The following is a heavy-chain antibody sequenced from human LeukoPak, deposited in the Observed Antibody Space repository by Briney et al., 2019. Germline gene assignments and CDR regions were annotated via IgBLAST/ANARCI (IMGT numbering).Heavy chain of an antibody. CDR3: ARGTRITMIVVVNY. V-gene: IGHV3-30-3*01. Sequence: GGSLRLSCAASGFTFSSYAMHWVRQAPGKGLEWVAVISYDGSNKYYADSVKGRFTISRDNSKNTLYLQMNSLRAEDTAVYYCARGTRITMIVVVNYWGQGTLVTVSS. J-gene: IGHJ4*02. CDR1: GFTFSSYA. D-gene: IGHD3-22*01. CDR2: ISYDGSNK.